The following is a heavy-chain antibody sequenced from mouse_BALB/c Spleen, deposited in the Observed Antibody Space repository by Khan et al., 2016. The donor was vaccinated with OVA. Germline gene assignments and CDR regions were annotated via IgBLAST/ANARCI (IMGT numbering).Heavy chain of an antibody. CDR1: GYTFTSYW. V-gene: IGHV1S41*01. J-gene: IGHJ4*01. D-gene: IGHD1-1*01. Sequence: DLVKPGASVKLSCKASGYTFTSYWINWIKQRPGQGLEWIGRLAPGSGSSDYNEMFKGTATLTVDPSSSTAYIQLRSLSSEDSAVYCCASSNYCGGSLYAMNYWGQGTSVTVSS. CDR2: LAPGSGSS. CDR3: ASSNYCGGSLYAMNY.